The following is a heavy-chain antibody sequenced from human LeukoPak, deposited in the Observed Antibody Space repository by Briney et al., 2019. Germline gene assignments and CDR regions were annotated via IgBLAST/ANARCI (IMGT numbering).Heavy chain of an antibody. V-gene: IGHV4-59*08. CDR3: ASENSSSSQFDY. CDR1: GGSISSYY. Sequence: SETLSLTCTISGGSISSYYWSWIRQPPGKGLEWIGYIYYSGSTNYNPSLKSRVTISVDTSKNQFSLKLSSVTAADTAVYYCASENSSSSQFDYWGQGTLVTVSS. J-gene: IGHJ4*02. D-gene: IGHD6-6*01. CDR2: IYYSGST.